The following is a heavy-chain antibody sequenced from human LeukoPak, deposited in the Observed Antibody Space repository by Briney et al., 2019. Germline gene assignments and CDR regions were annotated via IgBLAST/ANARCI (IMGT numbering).Heavy chain of an antibody. CDR1: GGTFSSYA. V-gene: IGHV1-69*06. Sequence: SVKVSCKASGGTFSSYAISWVRQAPGQGLEWMGGIIPIFGTANYAQKFQGRDTITADKSTSTAYMELSSLRSEDTAVYYCATPFADPYYYYYGMEVWGKGTTVTVSS. D-gene: IGHD3-10*01. CDR3: ATPFADPYYYYYGMEV. CDR2: IIPIFGTA. J-gene: IGHJ6*04.